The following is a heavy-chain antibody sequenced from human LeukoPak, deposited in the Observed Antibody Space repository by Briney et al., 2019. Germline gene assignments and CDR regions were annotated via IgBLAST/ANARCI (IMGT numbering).Heavy chain of an antibody. CDR2: ISYDGNNT. V-gene: IGHV3-30*03. J-gene: IGHJ4*02. Sequence: TGGSLRLSCAASGFSFSTYCMSWVRQAPGKGPQWVAVISYDGNNTFYADSVKGRFTVFRDNSKNTVFLQMNNLRHGDTALYYCATRDFDFWGQGTLVTVSS. CDR1: GFSFSTYC. CDR3: ATRDFDF.